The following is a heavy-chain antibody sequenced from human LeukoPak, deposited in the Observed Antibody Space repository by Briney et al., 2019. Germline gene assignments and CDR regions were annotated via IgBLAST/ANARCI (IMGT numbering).Heavy chain of an antibody. Sequence: GGSLRLSCAASGFTFSSYALHWVRQAPGKGLEWVAVISYDGSNKYYADSVKGRFTISRDNSKNTLYLQMNSLRAEDTAVYYCAREAYYYDSSGYYYAYFDYWGQGTLVTVSS. CDR1: GFTFSSYA. D-gene: IGHD3-22*01. CDR2: ISYDGSNK. V-gene: IGHV3-30*04. CDR3: AREAYYYDSSGYYYAYFDY. J-gene: IGHJ4*02.